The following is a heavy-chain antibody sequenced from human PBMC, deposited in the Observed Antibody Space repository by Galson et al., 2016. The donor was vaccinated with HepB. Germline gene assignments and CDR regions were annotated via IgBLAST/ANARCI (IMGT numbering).Heavy chain of an antibody. D-gene: IGHD1-1*01. CDR2: IYSGGET. CDR1: GFTVSDNY. V-gene: IGHV3-66*01. Sequence: SLRLSCAASGFTVSDNYMSWVRQAPGKGLEWVSLIYSGGETLYADSVKGRFTISRDNAKNTLYLDMTSLRADDTGVYYCARDLNWKLFDYWGQGNLVTVSP. CDR3: ARDLNWKLFDY. J-gene: IGHJ4*02.